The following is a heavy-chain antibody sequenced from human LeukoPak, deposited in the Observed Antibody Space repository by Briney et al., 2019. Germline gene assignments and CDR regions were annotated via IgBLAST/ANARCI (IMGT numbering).Heavy chain of an antibody. Sequence: PGGSLRLSCAASGFTVSTNYMSWVRQAPGKGLEWVSVIYSDGRTYYADSVKGRFTISRDNSKNTLYLQVNSLRAEDTAVYYCARDSGRFDVFDIWGQGTMVTVSS. CDR1: GFTVSTNY. CDR3: ARDSGRFDVFDI. D-gene: IGHD3-10*01. CDR2: IYSDGRT. J-gene: IGHJ3*02. V-gene: IGHV3-53*01.